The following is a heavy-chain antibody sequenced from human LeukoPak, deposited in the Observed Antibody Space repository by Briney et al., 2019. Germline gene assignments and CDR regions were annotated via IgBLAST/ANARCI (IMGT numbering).Heavy chain of an antibody. CDR1: GFTFSASY. V-gene: IGHV3-11*06. J-gene: IGHJ4*02. Sequence: PGRSLRLSCAASGFTFSASYMTWVRQPPGKGLEWLSYISGNSGDINYADSVKGRFTVSRDNAKNSLYLQMNSLRVEDTAVYYCARDPRTVRIWGQGTLVTVSS. D-gene: IGHD1-1*01. CDR2: ISGNSGDI. CDR3: ARDPRTVRI.